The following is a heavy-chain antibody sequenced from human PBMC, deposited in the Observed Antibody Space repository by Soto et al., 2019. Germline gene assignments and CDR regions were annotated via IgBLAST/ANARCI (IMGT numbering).Heavy chain of an antibody. J-gene: IGHJ4*01. D-gene: IGHD4-17*01. CDR3: ARVAVTTYYFDT. CDR2: INPDGSRT. Sequence: PGGSLRLSCAASGFTFSNYLMHWVRQTPGKGLVWVSRINPDGSRTSYADSVRGRFTISRDNAKNTLYLQMNSLGADDTAVYYCARVAVTTYYFDTWGHGTLVTVSP. CDR1: GFTFSNYL. V-gene: IGHV3-74*01.